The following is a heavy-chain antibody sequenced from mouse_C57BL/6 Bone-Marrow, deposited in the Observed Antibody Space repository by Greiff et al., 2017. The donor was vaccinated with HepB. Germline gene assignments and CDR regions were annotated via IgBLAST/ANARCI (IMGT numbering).Heavy chain of an antibody. CDR2: IYPRSGNT. Sequence: QVQLQQSGAELARPGASVKLSCKASGYTFTSYGISWVKQRTGQGLEWIGEIYPRSGNTYYNEKFKGKATLPADKSSSTAYMELRSLTSEDSAVYFCARSGYYGSSPWFAYWGQGTLVTVSA. CDR1: GYTFTSYG. V-gene: IGHV1-81*01. D-gene: IGHD1-1*01. J-gene: IGHJ3*01. CDR3: ARSGYYGSSPWFAY.